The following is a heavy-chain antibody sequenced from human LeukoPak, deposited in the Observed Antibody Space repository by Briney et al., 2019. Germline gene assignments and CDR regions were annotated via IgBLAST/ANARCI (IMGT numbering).Heavy chain of an antibody. CDR1: GFTFSPYG. V-gene: IGHV3-30*18. J-gene: IGHJ4*02. Sequence: GRSLRLSCAASGFTFSPYGMHWVRQAPGKGLEWVAGISYDGSNKYYADSVKGRFTIPRDNSKNTLYLQMNSLRAEDTAVYYCAKDREYQLPSYYFDYWGQGTLVTVSS. CDR3: AKDREYQLPSYYFDY. CDR2: ISYDGSNK. D-gene: IGHD2-2*01.